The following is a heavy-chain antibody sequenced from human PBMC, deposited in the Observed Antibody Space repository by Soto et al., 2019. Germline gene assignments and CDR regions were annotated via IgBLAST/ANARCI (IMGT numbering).Heavy chain of an antibody. CDR3: ARHCSNFRYSYYALDV. V-gene: IGHV5-51*01. CDR2: IYPGDSDT. J-gene: IGHJ6*02. D-gene: IGHD4-4*01. Sequence: GESLRLSCKGSGYTFTDYWIGWVRQLPGKGLEWMGIIYPGDSDTRYSPSFQGHVTITVDKSTSTAYLQWNTLKASDTAMYYCARHCSNFRYSYYALDVSCQGTTLTVAS. CDR1: GYTFTDYW.